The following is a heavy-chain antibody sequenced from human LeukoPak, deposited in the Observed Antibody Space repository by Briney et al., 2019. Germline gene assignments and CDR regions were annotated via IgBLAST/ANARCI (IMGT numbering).Heavy chain of an antibody. J-gene: IGHJ5*02. CDR2: INTNTGNP. V-gene: IGHV7-4-1*02. CDR3: AREGNDCSGGSCYSVPFDP. Sequence: VASVKVSCKASGGTFSSYAISWVRQAPGQGLEWMGWINTNTGNPTYAQGSTGRFVFSLDTSVSTAYLQISSLKAEDTAVYYCAREGNDCSGGSCYSVPFDPWGQGTLVTVSS. CDR1: GGTFSSYA. D-gene: IGHD2-15*01.